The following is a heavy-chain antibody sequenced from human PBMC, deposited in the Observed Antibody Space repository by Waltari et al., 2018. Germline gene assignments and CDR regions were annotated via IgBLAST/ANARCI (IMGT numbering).Heavy chain of an antibody. J-gene: IGHJ5*02. Sequence: QVQLQESGPGLVKPSGTLSLTCAVSCGSVSSRDSWSWVRQPPGKGLEWIGELYHSGSTNYNPSLKSRVTISVDKSKNQFSLKLSSVTAADTAVYYCARVNVHTTMIAEVVAWFDPWGQGTLVTVSS. CDR1: CGSVSSRDS. V-gene: IGHV4-4*02. CDR3: ARVNVHTTMIAEVVAWFDP. CDR2: LYHSGST. D-gene: IGHD5-18*01.